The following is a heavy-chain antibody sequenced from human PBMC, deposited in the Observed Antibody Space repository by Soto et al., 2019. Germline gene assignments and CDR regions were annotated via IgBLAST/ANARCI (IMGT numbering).Heavy chain of an antibody. J-gene: IGHJ4*02. CDR2: IYYSGST. V-gene: IGHV4-39*01. Sequence: SETLSLTCTVSGGSISSSSYYWGWIRQPPGKGLEWIGSIYYSGSTYYNPSLKSRVTISVDTSKNQFSLKLSSVTAADTAVYYCATPGDYDFWSGDRFDYWGQGTLVTV. CDR1: GGSISSSSYY. D-gene: IGHD3-3*01. CDR3: ATPGDYDFWSGDRFDY.